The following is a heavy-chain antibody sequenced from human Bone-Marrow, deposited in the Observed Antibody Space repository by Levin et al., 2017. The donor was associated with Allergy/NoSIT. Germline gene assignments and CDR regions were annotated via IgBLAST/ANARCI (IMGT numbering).Heavy chain of an antibody. D-gene: IGHD6-13*01. V-gene: IGHV4-59*01. CDR2: IYYSGST. CDR3: ARAHNGGAADTQD. Sequence: SQTLSLTCTVSGGSISSYYWSWIRQPPGKGLEWIGYIYYSGSTNYNPSLKSRVTISVDTSKNQFSLKLSSVTAADTAVYYCARAHNGGAADTQDWGQGTLVTVSS. J-gene: IGHJ4*02. CDR1: GGSISSYY.